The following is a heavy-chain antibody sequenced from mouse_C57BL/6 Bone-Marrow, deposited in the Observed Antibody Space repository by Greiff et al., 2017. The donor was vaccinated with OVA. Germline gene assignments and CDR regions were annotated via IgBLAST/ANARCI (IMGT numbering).Heavy chain of an antibody. J-gene: IGHJ1*03. CDR3: ARLRRWYFDV. Sequence: EVKLVESGPELVKPGASVKISCKASGYSFTGYYMNWVKQSPEKSLEWIGEINPSTGGTTYNQKFKAKATLTVDQSSSTAYMQLKSLTSEDSAVYYCARLRRWYFDVWGTGTTVTVSS. CDR2: INPSTGGT. D-gene: IGHD1-1*01. CDR1: GYSFTGYY. V-gene: IGHV1-42*01.